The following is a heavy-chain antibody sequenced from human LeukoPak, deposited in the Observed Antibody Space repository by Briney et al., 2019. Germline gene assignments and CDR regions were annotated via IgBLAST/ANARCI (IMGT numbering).Heavy chain of an antibody. CDR1: GDSISSGTYY. CDR3: ARVTKLYYFDY. V-gene: IGHV4-31*03. CDR2: IYYSGST. J-gene: IGHJ4*02. D-gene: IGHD1-1*01. Sequence: SQTLSLTCNVSGDSISSGTYYWNWIRQRPGTGLEWIGYIYYSGSTYYNPSLKSRVTISVDTSKNQFSLKLSSVTAADTAVYYCARVTKLYYFDYWGQGTLVTVSS.